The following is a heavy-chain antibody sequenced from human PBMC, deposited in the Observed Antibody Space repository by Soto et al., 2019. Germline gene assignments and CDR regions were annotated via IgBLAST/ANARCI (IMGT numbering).Heavy chain of an antibody. D-gene: IGHD3-10*01. V-gene: IGHV3-23*01. CDR1: GFTFGHSA. Sequence: GGSLRLSCAASGFTFGHSAMSWVRQAPGKGLEWVAAISGTGGAAYYADSVKGRFTISRGNSRNTLFLQMNSLRVDDTAIYHCAKPEEVVRGFDFWGLGTLVTVSS. J-gene: IGHJ4*01. CDR2: ISGTGGAA. CDR3: AKPEEVVRGFDF.